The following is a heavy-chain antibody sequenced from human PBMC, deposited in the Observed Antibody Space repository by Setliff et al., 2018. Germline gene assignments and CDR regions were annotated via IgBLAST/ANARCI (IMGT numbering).Heavy chain of an antibody. CDR2: ISSSGSTI. V-gene: IGHV3-48*04. CDR1: GFTFSSYA. Sequence: GGSLRLSCAASGFTFSSYAMSWVRQAPGKGLEWVSYISSSGSTIYYADSVKGRFTISRDNAKNSLYLQMNSLRAEDTAVYYCARDVDYSRPEYYYGMDVWGQGTTVTVSS. D-gene: IGHD4-4*01. CDR3: ARDVDYSRPEYYYGMDV. J-gene: IGHJ6*02.